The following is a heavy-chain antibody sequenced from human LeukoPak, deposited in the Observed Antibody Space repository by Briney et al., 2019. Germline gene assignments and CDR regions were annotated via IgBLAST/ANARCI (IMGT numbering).Heavy chain of an antibody. D-gene: IGHD1-26*01. CDR3: ARASGSYDY. Sequence: PGRSLRLSCAASGFPFSTYGMHWVRQAPGKGLEWVAVIWYDGSTEYYADSVKSRFIISRDNSKNILYLHMNSLRPEDTAVYYCARASGSYDYWGQGTLVTVSS. J-gene: IGHJ4*02. CDR2: IWYDGSTE. CDR1: GFPFSTYG. V-gene: IGHV3-33*01.